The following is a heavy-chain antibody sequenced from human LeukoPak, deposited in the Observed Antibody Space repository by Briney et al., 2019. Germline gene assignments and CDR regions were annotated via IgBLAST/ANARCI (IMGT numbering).Heavy chain of an antibody. J-gene: IGHJ6*03. D-gene: IGHD4-17*01. V-gene: IGHV3-23*01. CDR1: GFTFSSYS. CDR2: ISGSGGST. CDR3: AKEGSTVTHAYYYYYMDV. Sequence: GGSLRLSCAASGFTFSSYSMNWVRQAPGEGLEWVSAISGSGGSTYYADSVKGRFTISRDNSKNTLYLQMNSLRAEDTAVYYCAKEGSTVTHAYYYYYMDVWGKGTTVIISS.